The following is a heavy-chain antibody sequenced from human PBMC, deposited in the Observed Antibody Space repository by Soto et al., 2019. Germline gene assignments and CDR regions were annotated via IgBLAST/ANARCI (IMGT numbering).Heavy chain of an antibody. V-gene: IGHV3-7*01. CDR2: IKQDGSEK. CDR1: GFTFSSYW. CDR3: ARISTVSYYYYYMDV. Sequence: GGSLRLSCAASGFTFSSYWMSWVRQAPGKGLGWVANIKQDGSEKYYVDSVKGRFTISRDNAKNSLYLQMNSLRAEDTAVYYCARISTVSYYYYYMDVWGKGTTVTVSS. J-gene: IGHJ6*03. D-gene: IGHD4-17*01.